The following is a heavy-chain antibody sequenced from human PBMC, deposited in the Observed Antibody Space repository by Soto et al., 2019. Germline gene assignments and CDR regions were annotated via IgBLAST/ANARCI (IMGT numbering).Heavy chain of an antibody. D-gene: IGHD3-22*01. CDR2: ILHIGST. Sequence: VQLQESGPGLVKPSGTLSLTCTVSGGSISTTNWWSWVRQSPGKGLEWIGEILHIGSTNYNPSLKSRVTISIDKSKNQFSLRLSSVTPADTAVYYCASGFDSDGLYNGGHPWGQGTLVSVSS. CDR3: ASGFDSDGLYNGGHP. J-gene: IGHJ5*02. CDR1: GGSISTTNW. V-gene: IGHV4-4*02.